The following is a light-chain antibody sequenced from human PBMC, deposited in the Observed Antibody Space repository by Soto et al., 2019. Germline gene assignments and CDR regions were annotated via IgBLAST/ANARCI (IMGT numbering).Light chain of an antibody. V-gene: IGKV1-5*01. CDR1: QIISSW. CDR3: QQYRT. J-gene: IGKJ1*01. CDR2: DAS. Sequence: DIQMTQSPSTLSASVGDRVTITCRASQIISSWLAWYQQKPGKAPKLLIYDASSLETGVPSRFSGSGSVTEFTLTISSLQPEDFATYYCQQYRTFGQGTKVDIK.